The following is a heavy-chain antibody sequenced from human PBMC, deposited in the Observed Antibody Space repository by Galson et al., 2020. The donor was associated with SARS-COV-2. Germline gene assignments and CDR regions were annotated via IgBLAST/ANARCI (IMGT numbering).Heavy chain of an antibody. CDR3: ARISYDMLSYYYYGMDV. CDR2: IDWDDDK. V-gene: IGHV2-70*11. Sequence: SGPTLVKPTQTLTLTCTFSGFSLSTSGMCVSWIRQPPGKALEWLARIDWDDDKYHSTSLKTRLTISKDTSKNQVVLTMTNMDPVDTTTYYCARISYDMLSYYYYGMDVWGQGTTVTVSS. CDR1: GFSLSTSGMC. D-gene: IGHD3-9*01. J-gene: IGHJ6*02.